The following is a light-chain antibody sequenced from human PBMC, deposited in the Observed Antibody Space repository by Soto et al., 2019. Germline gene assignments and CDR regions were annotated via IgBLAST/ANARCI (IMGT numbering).Light chain of an antibody. CDR1: SSDVGTYNL. V-gene: IGLV2-14*02. CDR3: SSYTASSSDV. CDR2: DVS. Sequence: QSALTQPASVSGSPGQSITISCTGTSSDVGTYNLVSWYQQHPGKAPKFLIYDVSNRPSGVSYRFSGSKSGNTASLTISGLQAEDEADYYCSSYTASSSDVFGTGTKLTVL. J-gene: IGLJ1*01.